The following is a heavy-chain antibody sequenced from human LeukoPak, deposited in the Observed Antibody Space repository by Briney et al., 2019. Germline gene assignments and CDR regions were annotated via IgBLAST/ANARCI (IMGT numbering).Heavy chain of an antibody. D-gene: IGHD1/OR15-1a*01. J-gene: IGHJ4*02. CDR2: INPSGGT. CDR1: GTSLSAYY. CDR3: ARLNVEQWRNTMDY. V-gene: IGHV4-34*01. Sequence: PSETLSLTCVVSGTSLSAYYWTWLRQPPGKGLEWIGEINPSGGTNYNPSLKSRVTMSIDTSKNQLSLTLGSVTAADTSVYYCARLNVEQWRNTMDYWGQGTLVTVSS.